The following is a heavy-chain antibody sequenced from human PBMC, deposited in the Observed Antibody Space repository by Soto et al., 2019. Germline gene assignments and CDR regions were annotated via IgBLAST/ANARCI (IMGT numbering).Heavy chain of an antibody. V-gene: IGHV3-53*02. CDR2: LYSGGTS. J-gene: IGHJ4*02. CDR1: GFSISSNY. Sequence: EVQLVETGGGLIQPGGSLRISCAASGFSISSNYVTWVRQAPGKGLEWVSLLYSGGTSYYADSVKGRFTISRDNSKNTLFLQMNRLKTEDTAVYYCARGQQVSTIRGVQGFDYWGQGTLVTVSS. D-gene: IGHD3-10*01. CDR3: ARGQQVSTIRGVQGFDY.